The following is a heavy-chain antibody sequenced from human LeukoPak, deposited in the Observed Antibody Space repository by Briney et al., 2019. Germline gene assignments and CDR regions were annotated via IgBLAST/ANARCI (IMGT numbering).Heavy chain of an antibody. J-gene: IGHJ5*02. CDR1: GYTFTIYY. CDR2: INPSGGST. V-gene: IGHV1-46*01. Sequence: ASVTVSFTASGYTFTIYYMHWVRQAPGQGGEWMGIINPSGGSTSYTQKFQGRVTMTRDMATSTDYMEVSSLRSEDTAVYYCARDNSVEDTAWWFDPWGQGTLVTVSS. CDR3: ARDNSVEDTAWWFDP. D-gene: IGHD4-23*01.